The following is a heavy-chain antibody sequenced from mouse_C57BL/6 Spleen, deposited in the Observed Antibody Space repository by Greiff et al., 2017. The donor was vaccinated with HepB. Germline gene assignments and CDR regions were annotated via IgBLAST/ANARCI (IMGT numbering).Heavy chain of an antibody. V-gene: IGHV1-61*01. D-gene: IGHD1-2*01. CDR3: ARREGTTAMDWYFDV. CDR2: IYPSDSET. Sequence: VQLQQSGAELVRPGSSVKLSCKASGYTFTSYWMDWVKQRPGQGLEWIGNIYPSDSETHYNQKFKDKATLTVDKSSSTAYMQLSSLTSEDSAVYYCARREGTTAMDWYFDVWGTGTTVTVSS. J-gene: IGHJ1*03. CDR1: GYTFTSYW.